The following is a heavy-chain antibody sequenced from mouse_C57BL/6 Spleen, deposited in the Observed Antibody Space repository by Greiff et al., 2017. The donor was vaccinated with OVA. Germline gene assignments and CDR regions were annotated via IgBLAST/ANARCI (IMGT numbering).Heavy chain of an antibody. CDR1: GYSFTGYY. D-gene: IGHD1-1*01. J-gene: IGHJ2*01. CDR2: INPSTGGT. CDR3: ARSFITTVDYFDY. Sequence: VQLQQSGPELVKPGASVKISCKASGYSFTGYYMNWVKQSPEKSLEWIGEINPSTGGTTYNQKLKAKATLTVDKSSSTAYMQLKSLTSEDSAVYYCARSFITTVDYFDYWGQGTTLTVSS. V-gene: IGHV1-42*01.